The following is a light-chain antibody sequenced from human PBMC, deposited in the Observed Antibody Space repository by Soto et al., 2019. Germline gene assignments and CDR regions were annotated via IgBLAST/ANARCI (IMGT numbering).Light chain of an antibody. Sequence: DIVMTQSPDSLAVSLGERATINCKSSQSVLYSSNNKNYLAWYQQKPGQPPKLLIYWASTRESGVPDRFSGSGSGTDFTLTINNLQAEDVAVYYCQQYHTAPSWTFGQGTKVEIK. CDR2: WAS. V-gene: IGKV4-1*01. J-gene: IGKJ1*01. CDR1: QSVLYSSNNKNY. CDR3: QQYHTAPSWT.